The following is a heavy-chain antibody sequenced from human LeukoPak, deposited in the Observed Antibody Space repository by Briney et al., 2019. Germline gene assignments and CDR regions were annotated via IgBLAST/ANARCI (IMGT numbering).Heavy chain of an antibody. CDR2: ISGSSGST. V-gene: IGHV3-23*01. CDR1: GFTFTSFG. Sequence: GGSLRFSCAASGFTFTSFGMTWVRQPPGKGLEWVSSISGSSGSTYYADSVKGRFTISRDNSKNTLYLQMNSLGSEDTAVYYCAKSRTKYGDSLVDYWGQGTLVTVSS. J-gene: IGHJ4*02. D-gene: IGHD4-17*01. CDR3: AKSRTKYGDSLVDY.